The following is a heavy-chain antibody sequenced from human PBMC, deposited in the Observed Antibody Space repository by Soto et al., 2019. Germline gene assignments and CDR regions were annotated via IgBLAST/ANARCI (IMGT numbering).Heavy chain of an antibody. Sequence: PGGSLRLSCGASAFSFGTYAMSWVRQAPGKGLEWVSVISGSGGSGRTIRTYYADSVKGRFTISRDDSKNMLFLQMNSLSAEDTAVYYCAKYRLDYDVLTGPFDYWGQGALVTVSS. D-gene: IGHD3-9*01. CDR2: ISGSGGSGRTIRT. CDR1: AFSFGTYA. CDR3: AKYRLDYDVLTGPFDY. J-gene: IGHJ4*02. V-gene: IGHV3-23*01.